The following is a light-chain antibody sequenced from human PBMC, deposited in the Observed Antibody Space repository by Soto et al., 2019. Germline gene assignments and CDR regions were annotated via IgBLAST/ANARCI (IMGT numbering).Light chain of an antibody. V-gene: IGKV3-11*01. Sequence: EIVLTQSPDTLSLSPGERATLSCRASQSVSSYLAWYQQKPGQAPRLLIYDASNRATGIPARFSGSGSGTDFTLNISRLEPEDFAVYYCQQRSNWPCTFGQGNKVEIK. CDR2: DAS. CDR1: QSVSSY. CDR3: QQRSNWPCT. J-gene: IGKJ1*01.